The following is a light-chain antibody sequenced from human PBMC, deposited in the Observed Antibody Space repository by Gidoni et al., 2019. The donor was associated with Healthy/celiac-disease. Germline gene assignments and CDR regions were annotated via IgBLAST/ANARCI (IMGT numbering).Light chain of an antibody. V-gene: IGKV1-5*01. CDR3: QQYNSYWWT. CDR1: QSISSW. J-gene: IGKJ1*01. CDR2: DAS. Sequence: DIQMTQSPSTQSASVGDRVTITCRASQSISSWLSWYQQKPGKAPKLLIYDASSLESGVPSRFSGSGSGTEFTLTISSLQPDDFATYYCQQYNSYWWTFGQGTKVEIK.